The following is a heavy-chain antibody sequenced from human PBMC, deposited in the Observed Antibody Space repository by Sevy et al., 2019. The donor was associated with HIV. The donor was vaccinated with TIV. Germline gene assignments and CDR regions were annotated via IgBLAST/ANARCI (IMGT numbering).Heavy chain of an antibody. D-gene: IGHD5-18*01. V-gene: IGHV3-21*03. CDR1: GFTFSGYT. CDR2: ISSTSSYI. J-gene: IGHJ4*02. CDR3: VRATYISGSDYFDY. Sequence: GGSLRLSCTAAGFTFSGYTMNWVRQAPGTGLEWISSISSTSSYIEYADSVKGRFTISRDNAKNSLYLQMNSLTAEDTAVYFCVRATYISGSDYFDYWGQGTLVTVSS.